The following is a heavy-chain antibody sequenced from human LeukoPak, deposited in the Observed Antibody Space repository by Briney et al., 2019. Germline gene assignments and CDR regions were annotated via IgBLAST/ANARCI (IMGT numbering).Heavy chain of an antibody. D-gene: IGHD3-3*01. CDR1: GYSISSGYY. V-gene: IGHV4-38-2*02. Sequence: SETLSLTCTVSGYSISSGYYWGWIRQPPGKGLEWIGSIYHSGSTYYNPSLKSRVTISVDTSKNQFSLKLSSVTAADTAVYYCARGGSRFLEWLLSWGAFDIWGQGTMVTVSS. J-gene: IGHJ3*02. CDR3: ARGGSRFLEWLLSWGAFDI. CDR2: IYHSGST.